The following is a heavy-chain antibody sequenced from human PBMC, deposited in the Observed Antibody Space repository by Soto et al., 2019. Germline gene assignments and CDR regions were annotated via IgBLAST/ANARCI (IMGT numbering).Heavy chain of an antibody. CDR1: GLTISNAW. D-gene: IGHD2-15*01. J-gene: IGHJ6*02. V-gene: IGHV3-15*07. Sequence: EVQLVESGGGFIYPGGSLRLSCAASGLTISNAWMNWVRQAPGKGLEWVGRIKTNTEGGTTDYAAAVKGRFTVSTDYSKNTLYLPMNSLRTEDTAVYYGTTGSVEGVWGQGTTVTVSS. CDR3: TTGSVEGV. CDR2: IKTNTEGGTT.